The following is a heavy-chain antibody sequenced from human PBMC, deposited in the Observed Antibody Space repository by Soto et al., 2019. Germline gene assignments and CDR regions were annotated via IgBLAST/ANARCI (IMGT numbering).Heavy chain of an antibody. CDR2: ISSSGSTI. D-gene: IGHD3-10*01. CDR1: GFTFSSYS. Sequence: GGSLRLSCAASGFTFSSYSMNWVRQTPGKGLEWVSYISSSGSTIYYADSVKGRLTISRDNAKNSLYLQMNSLRAEDTAVYYCARDREGSGSYYISNTFDIWGQGTMVTVSS. J-gene: IGHJ3*02. CDR3: ARDREGSGSYYISNTFDI. V-gene: IGHV3-48*01.